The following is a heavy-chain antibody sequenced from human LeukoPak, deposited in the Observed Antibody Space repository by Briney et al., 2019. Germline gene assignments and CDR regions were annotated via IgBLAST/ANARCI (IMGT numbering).Heavy chain of an antibody. D-gene: IGHD5-24*01. CDR3: ARGEMATIEDAFDI. CDR1: GYTFTGYY. J-gene: IGHJ3*02. CDR2: INPNSGGT. V-gene: IGHV1-2*02. Sequence: ASVKVSCKASGYTFTGYYMHWVRQAPGQGLEWMGWINPNSGGTNYAQKFQGRVTMTRDTSISTAYMELSRLRSDDTAVYYCARGEMATIEDAFDIWGQGTMVTVSS.